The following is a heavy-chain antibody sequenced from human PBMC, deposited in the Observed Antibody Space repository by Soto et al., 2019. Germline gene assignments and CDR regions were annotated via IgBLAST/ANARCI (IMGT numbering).Heavy chain of an antibody. D-gene: IGHD1-7*01. Sequence: SGPTLVNPTQTLTLTCTFSGFSLSTSGVGVGWIRQPPGKALEWLALIYWNDDKRYSPSLKSRLTITKDTSKNQVVLTMTNMDPVDTATYYCAHLMTGTTYYYYYGMDVWGQGTTVTVS. V-gene: IGHV2-5*01. CDR2: IYWNDDK. CDR3: AHLMTGTTYYYYYGMDV. CDR1: GFSLSTSGVG. J-gene: IGHJ6*02.